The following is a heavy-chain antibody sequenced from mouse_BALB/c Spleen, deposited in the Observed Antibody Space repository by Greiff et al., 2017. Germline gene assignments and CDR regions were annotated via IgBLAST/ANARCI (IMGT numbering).Heavy chain of an antibody. D-gene: IGHD2-1*01. CDR1: GFTFSSYG. Sequence: EVQLVESGGGLVQPGGSLKLSCAASGFTFSSYGMSWVRQTPDKRLELVATINSNGGSTYYPDSVKGRFTISRDNAKNTLYLQMSSLKSEDTAMYYCARDPNYGNERAMDYWGQGTSVTVSS. CDR3: ARDPNYGNERAMDY. V-gene: IGHV5-6-3*01. CDR2: INSNGGST. J-gene: IGHJ4*01.